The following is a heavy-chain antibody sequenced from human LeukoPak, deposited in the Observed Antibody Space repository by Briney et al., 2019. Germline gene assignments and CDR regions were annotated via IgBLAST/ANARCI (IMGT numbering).Heavy chain of an antibody. CDR3: ARRGRDGLRFLEWLSADDGMDV. D-gene: IGHD3-3*01. V-gene: IGHV3-9*01. Sequence: ALRLSCAASGFTFDDYAMHWVRQAPGKGLEWVSGISWNSGSIGYADSVKGRFTISRDNAKNSLYLQMNSLRAEDTAVYYCARRGRDGLRFLEWLSADDGMDVWGQGTTVTVSS. J-gene: IGHJ6*02. CDR2: ISWNSGSI. CDR1: GFTFDDYA.